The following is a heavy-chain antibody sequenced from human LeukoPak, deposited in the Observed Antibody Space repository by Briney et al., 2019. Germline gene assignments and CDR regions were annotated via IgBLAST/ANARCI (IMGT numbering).Heavy chain of an antibody. CDR1: GFTFNNYP. J-gene: IGHJ6*02. CDR2: IGGEKSGSWT. V-gene: IGHV3-23*01. Sequence: GGSLRLSCAASGFTFNNYPMGWVRQAPGKGLEWLSAIGGEKSGSWTKSADSVKGRFTISRDNSKNTLYLQMNSLRAEDTAVYYCARDLYVDIVAPSGMDVWGQGTTVTVSS. D-gene: IGHD5-12*01. CDR3: ARDLYVDIVAPSGMDV.